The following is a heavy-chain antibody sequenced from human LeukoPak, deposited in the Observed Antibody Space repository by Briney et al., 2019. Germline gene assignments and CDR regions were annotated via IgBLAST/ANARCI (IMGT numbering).Heavy chain of an antibody. Sequence: PGGSLRLSCAPSGFTFSTYAMSWVRQAPGKGLEWVSTSRGSGGITYYADSVKGRFTISRDNSKNTLYLQMNSLRPEDTAVYYCARGYSFGQYFDSWGQGTLVTVSS. V-gene: IGHV3-23*01. CDR3: ARGYSFGQYFDS. J-gene: IGHJ4*02. D-gene: IGHD5-18*01. CDR1: GFTFSTYA. CDR2: SRGSGGIT.